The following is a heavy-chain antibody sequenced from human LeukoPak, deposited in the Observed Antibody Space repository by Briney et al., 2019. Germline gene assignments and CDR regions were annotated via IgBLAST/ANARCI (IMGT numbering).Heavy chain of an antibody. CDR1: GYTFTGYY. Sequence: ASVEVSCKASGYTFTGYYMHWVRQAPGQGLEWMGWINPNSGGTNYAQKFQGRVTMTRDTSISTAYMELSRLRSDDTAVYYCARGHYDILTGYYWGDFDYWGQGTLVTVSS. V-gene: IGHV1-2*02. D-gene: IGHD3-9*01. CDR2: INPNSGGT. J-gene: IGHJ4*02. CDR3: ARGHYDILTGYYWGDFDY.